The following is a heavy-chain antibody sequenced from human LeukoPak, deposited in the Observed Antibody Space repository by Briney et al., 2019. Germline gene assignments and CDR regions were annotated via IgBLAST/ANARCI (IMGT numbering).Heavy chain of an antibody. CDR3: ARLRSGWDFDY. CDR1: GYSFTSYW. Sequence: GESLKISCKGSGYSFTSYWIGWVRQMPGKGLEWMGTISPGDSDTRYSPSFQGQVGISADKSISTAYLQWSSVKASDTAMYYCARLRSGWDFDYWGQASLVTVSS. D-gene: IGHD6-19*01. V-gene: IGHV5-51*01. J-gene: IGHJ4*02. CDR2: ISPGDSDT.